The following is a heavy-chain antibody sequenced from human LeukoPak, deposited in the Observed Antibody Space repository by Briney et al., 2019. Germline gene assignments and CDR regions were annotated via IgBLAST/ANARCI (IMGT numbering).Heavy chain of an antibody. CDR3: ASLVAPAAGANAFDI. Sequence: PGGSLRLSCAASGFTFSSYAMSWVRQAPGKGLEWVSAISGSGGSTYYADSVKGRFTISRDNSKDTLYLQMNSLRAEDTAVYYCASLVAPAAGANAFDIWGQGTMVTVSS. J-gene: IGHJ3*02. CDR2: ISGSGGST. CDR1: GFTFSSYA. D-gene: IGHD6-13*01. V-gene: IGHV3-23*01.